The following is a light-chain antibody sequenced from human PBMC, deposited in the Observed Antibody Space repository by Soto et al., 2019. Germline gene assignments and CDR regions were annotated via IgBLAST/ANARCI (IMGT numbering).Light chain of an antibody. J-gene: IGKJ1*01. CDR1: QSVTKY. CDR3: QQSYSTPGT. Sequence: DIQMTQSPSSLSASVGDRVTITCRASQSVTKYLNWYQQKPGKAPKLLIYAASSLHSGVPSRFSGSGSGTDFTLNISSLQAEDFATYYCQQSYSTPGTFGQGTKVEFK. V-gene: IGKV1-39*01. CDR2: AAS.